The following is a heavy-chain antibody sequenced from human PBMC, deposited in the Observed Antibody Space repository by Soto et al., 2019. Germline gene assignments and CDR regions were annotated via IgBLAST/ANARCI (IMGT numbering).Heavy chain of an antibody. CDR1: KFTFASYV. V-gene: IGHV3-30*04. J-gene: IGHJ6*02. Sequence: QVQLVESGGGVVQPARSQRLSCTASKFTFASYVMHWVRQAPGEGLEWVALISFDGTNKYYADSVKGRFTISRDNSKNTMYLQMSSLRPENTAVYYCAREMIPMIMGGMSAMDVWGQGTTVTVS. CDR3: AREMIPMIMGGMSAMDV. D-gene: IGHD3-22*01. CDR2: ISFDGTNK.